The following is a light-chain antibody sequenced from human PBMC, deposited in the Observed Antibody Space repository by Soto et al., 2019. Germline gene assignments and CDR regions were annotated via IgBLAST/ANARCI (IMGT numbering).Light chain of an antibody. CDR3: QQYGRSQGT. CDR1: QSVSSSY. J-gene: IGKJ1*01. Sequence: EIVLTQSPGTLSLSPGERATLSCRASQSVSSSYLAWYQQKPGQAPRLLIYGASSRATGIPDRFSGSGSGTDFTLTISRLEPEDFAVYYCQQYGRSQGTFGQGTKVEIK. V-gene: IGKV3-20*01. CDR2: GAS.